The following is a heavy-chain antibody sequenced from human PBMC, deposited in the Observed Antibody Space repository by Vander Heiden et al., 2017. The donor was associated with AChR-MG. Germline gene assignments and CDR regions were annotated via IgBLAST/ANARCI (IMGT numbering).Heavy chain of an antibody. J-gene: IGHJ4*02. Sequence: QVQLVASGGNVVQPGRSLTLSCAASGCTFTSYGMRWVRQAPGKGLEWVAVITYDGSNKYYADSVKGRFTISRDNSKSTLYLQMNSLRAEDTAVYYCAKDGWFGELSTSDYWGQGTLVTVSS. CDR1: GCTFTSYG. CDR3: AKDGWFGELSTSDY. CDR2: ITYDGSNK. D-gene: IGHD3-10*01. V-gene: IGHV3-30*18.